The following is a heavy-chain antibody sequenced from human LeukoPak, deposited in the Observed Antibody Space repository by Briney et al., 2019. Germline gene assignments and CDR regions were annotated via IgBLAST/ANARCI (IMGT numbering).Heavy chain of an antibody. CDR3: TTGRYCSGGSCYGDY. J-gene: IGHJ4*02. Sequence: GGSLRLSCAASGFTFSNAWMSWVRQAPGKGLEWVGRIKSKTDGGTTDYAAPVKGRFTISRDDSKNTLYLQMSSLKTEDTAVYYCTTGRYCSGGSCYGDYWGQGTLVTVSS. V-gene: IGHV3-15*01. CDR2: IKSKTDGGTT. CDR1: GFTFSNAW. D-gene: IGHD2-15*01.